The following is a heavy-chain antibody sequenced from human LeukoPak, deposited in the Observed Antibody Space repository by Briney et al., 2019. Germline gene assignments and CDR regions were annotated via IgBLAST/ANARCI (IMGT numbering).Heavy chain of an antibody. CDR2: INPSVGST. Sequence: ASVKVSCKASGYTFTSYYMHCVRQAPGQRLEWMVIINPSVGSTSYAQKFQGRVTMTRDTSTSTVYMELSSLRSEDTAVYYCARVRSTYYYDSSGFESAFDIWGQGTMVTVSS. CDR3: ARVRSTYYYDSSGFESAFDI. CDR1: GYTFTSYY. V-gene: IGHV1-46*01. J-gene: IGHJ3*02. D-gene: IGHD3-22*01.